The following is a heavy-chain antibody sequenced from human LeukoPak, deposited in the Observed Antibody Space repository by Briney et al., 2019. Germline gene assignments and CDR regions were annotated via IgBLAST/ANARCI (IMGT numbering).Heavy chain of an antibody. D-gene: IGHD4-17*01. CDR2: IYYSVTT. CDR3: ARDLLRCPKFTY. J-gene: IGHJ4*02. Sequence: SETLSLTCTVSGGSISSSDYYWGWIRQPPGKGLEWIGSIYYSVTTYYNPSLKSRVTISVDTSKNQFSLKLNSVTAADTAVDYWARDLLRCPKFTYGAKGPLATV. CDR1: GGSISSSDYY. V-gene: IGHV4-39*07.